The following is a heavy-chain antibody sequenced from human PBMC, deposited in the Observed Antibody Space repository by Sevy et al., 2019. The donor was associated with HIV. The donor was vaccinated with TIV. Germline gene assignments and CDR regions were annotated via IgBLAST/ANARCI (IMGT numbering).Heavy chain of an antibody. CDR3: ARAVEDYSDSSAWDWYFDL. CDR1: GFTVSGNY. D-gene: IGHD3-22*01. V-gene: IGHV3-66*01. J-gene: IGHJ2*01. CDR2: IFSGGNT. Sequence: GGSLRLSCAASGFTVSGNYMSWVRQAQGKGLEWVSGIFSGGNTHFADSVKGRFTISRDNSKNTLSLQMNSLSAEDTAVYYCARAVEDYSDSSAWDWYFDLWGRGTLVTVSS.